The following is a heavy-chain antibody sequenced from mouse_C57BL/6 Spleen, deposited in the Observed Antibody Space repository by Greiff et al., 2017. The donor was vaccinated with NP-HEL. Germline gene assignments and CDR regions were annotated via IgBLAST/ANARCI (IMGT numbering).Heavy chain of an antibody. D-gene: IGHD1-1*01. V-gene: IGHV1-54*01. CDR2: INPGSGGT. CDR3: ARSRYGSSDWYFDV. CDR1: GYAFTNYL. J-gene: IGHJ1*03. Sequence: VQLHQSGAELVRPGTSVKVSCKASGYAFTNYLIEWVKQRPGQGLEWIGVINPGSGGTNYNEKFKGKATLTADKSSSTAYMQLSSLTSEDSAVYFCARSRYGSSDWYFDVWGTGTTVTVSS.